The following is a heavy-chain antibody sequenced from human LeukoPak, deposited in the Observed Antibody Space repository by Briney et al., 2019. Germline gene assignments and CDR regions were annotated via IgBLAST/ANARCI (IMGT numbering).Heavy chain of an antibody. Sequence: PGGSLRLSCAASGFTFDDYAMHWVRQAPGKGLERVSGISWNSGSIGYADSVKGRFTISRDNAKNSLYLQMNSLRAEDTALYYCAKESYGGNSALDYWGQGTLVTVSS. V-gene: IGHV3-9*01. CDR2: ISWNSGSI. J-gene: IGHJ4*02. D-gene: IGHD4-23*01. CDR3: AKESYGGNSALDY. CDR1: GFTFDDYA.